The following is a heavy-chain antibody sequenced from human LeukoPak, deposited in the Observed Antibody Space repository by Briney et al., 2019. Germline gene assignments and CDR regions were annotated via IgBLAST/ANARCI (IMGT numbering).Heavy chain of an antibody. Sequence: ASVKVSCKASGGTFSSYAISWVRQAPGQGLEWMGGIIPIFGTANYAQKFQGRVTITADESTSTAYMELSSLRSEDTAVYYCARGEYGSYYPSIVPQIDYWGQGTLVTVSS. CDR3: ARGEYGSYYPSIVPQIDY. CDR2: IIPIFGTA. CDR1: GGTFSSYA. J-gene: IGHJ4*02. D-gene: IGHD1-26*01. V-gene: IGHV1-69*13.